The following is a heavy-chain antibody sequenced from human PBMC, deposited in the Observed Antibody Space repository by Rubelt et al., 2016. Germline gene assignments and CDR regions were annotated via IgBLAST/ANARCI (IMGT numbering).Heavy chain of an antibody. V-gene: IGHV4-59*01. Sequence: QVQLQESGPGLVKPSETLSLTCTVSGGSISDYYWNWIRQAPGQGLELIGYIYYSGSTNYNPSLKSRITMSVDTSKNQFSLKLNSVTAADTAVYYCARIGGSTIPLSAFDIWGQGTMVTVSS. J-gene: IGHJ3*02. CDR3: ARIGGSTIPLSAFDI. D-gene: IGHD3-9*01. CDR1: GGSISDYY. CDR2: IYYSGST.